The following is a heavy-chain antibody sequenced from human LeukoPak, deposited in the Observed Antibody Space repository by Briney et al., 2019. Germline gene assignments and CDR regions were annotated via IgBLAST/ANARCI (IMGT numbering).Heavy chain of an antibody. D-gene: IGHD1-26*01. J-gene: IGHJ4*02. CDR2: INPNNGDT. V-gene: IGHV1-2*02. CDR3: ARDGPYSGSSDFDY. Sequence: ASVKVSCKASGYTFTTYYVHWVRQAPGQGPEWMGWINPNNGDTNYAQKFQGRVTMTRDTSISTAYMELSRLRSDDTAVYYCARDGPYSGSSDFDYWGQGALVTVSS. CDR1: GYTFTTYY.